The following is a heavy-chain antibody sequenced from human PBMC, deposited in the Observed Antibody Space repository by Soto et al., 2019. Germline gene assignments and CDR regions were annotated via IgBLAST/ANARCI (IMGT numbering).Heavy chain of an antibody. D-gene: IGHD6-6*01. CDR1: GFTVPMND. J-gene: IGHJ6*02. CDR2: LYSGGST. V-gene: IGHV3-53*01. Sequence: CPTAGFTVPMNDISRKRQTPGVGLEWVSLLYSGGSTYYADSVKGRFTISRDNSKNTLYLQMNSLRAEDTAVYYCAREISPYSSSSSRLPNYYYGMDVWAQGT. CDR3: AREISPYSSSSSRLPNYYYGMDV.